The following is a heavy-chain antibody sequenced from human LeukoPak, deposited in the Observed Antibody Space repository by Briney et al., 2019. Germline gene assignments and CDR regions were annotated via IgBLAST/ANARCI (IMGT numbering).Heavy chain of an antibody. D-gene: IGHD3-3*02. CDR2: TYYRSKWYN. Sequence: SQTLSLTCAISGDSVSSDSVAWNWIRQSPSRGLGWLGRTYYRSKWYNDYVVSVKSRITINPDTSKNQFSLQLNSVTPEDTAVYYCARGISSRSFDPWGQGTLVTVSS. CDR1: GDSVSSDSVA. V-gene: IGHV6-1*01. J-gene: IGHJ5*02. CDR3: ARGISSRSFDP.